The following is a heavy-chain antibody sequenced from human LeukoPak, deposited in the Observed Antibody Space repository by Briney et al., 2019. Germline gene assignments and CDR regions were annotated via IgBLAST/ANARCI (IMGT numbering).Heavy chain of an antibody. V-gene: IGHV4-59*08. CDR3: ARHGRGDSSGYQSFFGY. CDR1: GGSISSYY. Sequence: SETLSLTCTVSGGSISSYYWSWIRQPPGKGLEWIGYIYYSGTTKYNPSLKSRVTISVDTSKNQFSLKLSSMTAADTAVYYCARHGRGDSSGYQSFFGYWGQGILVTVSS. CDR2: IYYSGTT. D-gene: IGHD3-22*01. J-gene: IGHJ4*02.